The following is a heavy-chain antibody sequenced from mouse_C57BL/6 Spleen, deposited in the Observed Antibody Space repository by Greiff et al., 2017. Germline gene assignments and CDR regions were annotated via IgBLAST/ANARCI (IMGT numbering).Heavy chain of an antibody. CDR2: IWSGGST. V-gene: IGHV2-2*01. CDR3: ARNLRYDVYAKDY. Sequence: VQLQQSGPGLVQPSQSLSITCTVSGFSLTSYGVHWVRQSPGKGLAWLGVIWSGGSTDSNAAFISRLSISKYNSKSQVFFKMNSLQADDTAIYYCARNLRYDVYAKDYWGQGTSVTVSS. J-gene: IGHJ4*01. D-gene: IGHD2-14*01. CDR1: GFSLTSYG.